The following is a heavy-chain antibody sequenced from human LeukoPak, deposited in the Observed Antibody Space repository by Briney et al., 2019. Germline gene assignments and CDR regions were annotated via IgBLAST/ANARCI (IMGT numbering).Heavy chain of an antibody. J-gene: IGHJ4*02. CDR1: GFTVSSNY. V-gene: IGHV3-66*01. D-gene: IGHD3-22*01. Sequence: GGSLRLSCVVSGFTVSSNYMTWVRQAPGKCLEGVSVIYSGGSTYYADSVKGRFTISRDNSKNTLYLQMNSLRAEDTAVYYCAKNPYYDSSGYTLFFDYWGQGTLVTVSS. CDR3: AKNPYYDSSGYTLFFDY. CDR2: IYSGGST.